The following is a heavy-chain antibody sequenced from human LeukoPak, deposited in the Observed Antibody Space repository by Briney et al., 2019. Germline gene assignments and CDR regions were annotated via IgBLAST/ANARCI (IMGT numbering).Heavy chain of an antibody. V-gene: IGHV3-21*01. CDR3: ARVSRSGYSSDY. D-gene: IGHD6-13*01. CDR2: ISSSSSYI. Sequence: GGSLRLSCAASGFIFSFYGMHWVRQAPGKGLEWVSSISSSSSYIYYADSVKGRFTISRDNAKNSLYLQMNSLRAEDTAVYYCARVSRSGYSSDYWGQGTLVTVSS. CDR1: GFIFSFYG. J-gene: IGHJ4*02.